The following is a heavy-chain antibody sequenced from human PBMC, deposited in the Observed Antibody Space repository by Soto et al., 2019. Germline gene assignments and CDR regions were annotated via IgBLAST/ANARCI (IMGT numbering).Heavy chain of an antibody. CDR2: IYWDDDK. J-gene: IGHJ4*02. Sequence: QITLKESGPTLVKPTQPLTLTCTFSGFSLSTSGVGVGWIRQPPGKALEWLALIYWDDDKRYSPSLKSRLTITKDTSKNQVVLTMTNMDPVDTATYYCAHRPSYCSGGSCYSGFDYWGQGTLGTVSS. D-gene: IGHD2-15*01. V-gene: IGHV2-5*02. CDR1: GFSLSTSGVG. CDR3: AHRPSYCSGGSCYSGFDY.